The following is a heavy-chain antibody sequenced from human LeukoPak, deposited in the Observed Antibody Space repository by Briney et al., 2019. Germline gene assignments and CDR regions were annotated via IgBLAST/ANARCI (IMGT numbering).Heavy chain of an antibody. V-gene: IGHV4-59*01. CDR1: GGSISSYY. Sequence: SETLSLTCTVSGGSISSYYWSWIRQPPGKGLEWIGYIYYSGGTNYNPSPKRRVTISVDTSKNQFSLKLSSVTATDTAVYYCARGAAGGYCSSTSCYNWFDPWGQGTLVTVSS. CDR3: ARGAAGGYCSSTSCYNWFDP. J-gene: IGHJ5*02. D-gene: IGHD2-2*01. CDR2: IYYSGGT.